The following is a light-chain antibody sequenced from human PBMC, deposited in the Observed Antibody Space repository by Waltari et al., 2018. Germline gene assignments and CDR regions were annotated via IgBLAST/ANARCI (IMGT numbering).Light chain of an antibody. CDR1: QSVGKS. V-gene: IGKV3-20*01. Sequence: EIVLTQSPGTLSLSPGERATLSCRASQSVGKSLAWYQQKPDQAPRLLIYDASSRATGIPDRFSGSGFGTDFSLTISRLEPEDFAVYYCQKYVSLPATFGQGTKVEIK. CDR2: DAS. CDR3: QKYVSLPAT. J-gene: IGKJ1*01.